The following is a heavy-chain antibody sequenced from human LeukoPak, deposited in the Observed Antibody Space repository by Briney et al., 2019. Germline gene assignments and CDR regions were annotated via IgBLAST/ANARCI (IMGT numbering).Heavy chain of an antibody. V-gene: IGHV3-7*03. CDR2: IKQDGSEK. Sequence: GGSLRLSCAASGFTFSSYWMRWVRQAPGKGLEWVANIKQDGSEKNYVDSVKGRFTISRDNAKNSLYLQMNSLRAEDTAVFYCARDSGGSPTWWGQGTLVTVSS. J-gene: IGHJ4*02. CDR1: GFTFSSYW. CDR3: ARDSGGSPTW. D-gene: IGHD2-15*01.